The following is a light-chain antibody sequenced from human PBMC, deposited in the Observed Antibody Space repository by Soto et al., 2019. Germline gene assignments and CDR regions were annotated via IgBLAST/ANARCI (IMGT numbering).Light chain of an antibody. CDR3: AAWDDSLNGPVV. J-gene: IGLJ2*01. V-gene: IGLV1-44*01. CDR2: SNN. CDR1: SSNIGSNT. Sequence: QSVLTQPPSASGTPVQRVTISCSGSSSNIGSNTVTWYQQLPGTAPKLLIYSNNQRPSGVPDRFSGSKSGTSASLVISGLQSEDEADYYCAAWDDSLNGPVVFGGGTKLTVL.